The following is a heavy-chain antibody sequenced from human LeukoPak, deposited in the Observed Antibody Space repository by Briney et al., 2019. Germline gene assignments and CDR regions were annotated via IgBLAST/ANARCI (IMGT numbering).Heavy chain of an antibody. CDR2: IWYDGSNK. CDR1: GFTFSSYG. D-gene: IGHD6-13*01. V-gene: IGHV3-33*01. Sequence: GGSLRLSCAASGFTFSSYGMHWVRQAPGKGLEWVAVIWYDGSNKYYADSVKGRFTISRDNSKSTLYLQMNSLRAEDTAVYYCARVVSSSWYRNWFDPWGQGTLVTVSS. J-gene: IGHJ5*02. CDR3: ARVVSSSWYRNWFDP.